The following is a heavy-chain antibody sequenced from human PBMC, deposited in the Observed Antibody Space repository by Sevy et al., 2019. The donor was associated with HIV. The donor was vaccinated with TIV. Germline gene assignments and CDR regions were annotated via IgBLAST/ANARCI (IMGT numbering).Heavy chain of an antibody. J-gene: IGHJ4*02. V-gene: IGHV1-2*02. CDR2: INPNIGGT. CDR3: LRSSTTWPRRLNPRVSHPGDY. Sequence: ASVKVSCKASGYRFPGYYMHWVRQAPGQGLEWLGWINPNIGGTNYAQKFQGRVTLTRATSLNTAYMDLSSLTSDDTAVYYWLRSSTTWPRRLNPRVSHPGDYWGQGAWSPSPQ. CDR1: GYRFPGYY. D-gene: IGHD1-26*01.